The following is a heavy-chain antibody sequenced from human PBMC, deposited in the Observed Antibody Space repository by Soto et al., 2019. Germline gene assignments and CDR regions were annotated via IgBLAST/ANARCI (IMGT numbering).Heavy chain of an antibody. Sequence: ASVKVSCKASGYTFTGYYMHWVRQAPGQGLEWMGWINPNSGGTNYAQKFQGRVTMTRDTSISTAYMELSRLRSDDTAVYYCARDYRVLTMVRGVLWAYWGQGTLVTVSS. V-gene: IGHV1-2*02. CDR2: INPNSGGT. D-gene: IGHD3-10*01. CDR3: ARDYRVLTMVRGVLWAY. CDR1: GYTFTGYY. J-gene: IGHJ4*02.